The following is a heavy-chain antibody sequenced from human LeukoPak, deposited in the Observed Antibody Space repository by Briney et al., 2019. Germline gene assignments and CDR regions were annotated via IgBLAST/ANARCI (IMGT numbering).Heavy chain of an antibody. V-gene: IGHV4-59*12. CDR1: GGSFSGYY. J-gene: IGHJ4*02. CDR2: IYYSGTT. Sequence: SETLSLTCAVYGGSFSGYYWSWIRQPPGKGLEWIGYIYYSGTTYYNPSLKSRVTMSVDTSKNQFSLKLSSVTAADPAVYYCARDRGGSDWNYNFDYWGQGTLVTVSS. D-gene: IGHD1-7*01. CDR3: ARDRGGSDWNYNFDY.